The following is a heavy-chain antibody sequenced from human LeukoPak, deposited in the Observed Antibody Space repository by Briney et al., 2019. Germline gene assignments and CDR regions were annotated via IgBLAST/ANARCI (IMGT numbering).Heavy chain of an antibody. J-gene: IGHJ6*02. CDR1: GGSISSSSYY. D-gene: IGHD4-17*01. CDR2: IYYSGST. CDR3: ARDGTVTTTGNGMDV. Sequence: SETLSLTCTVSGGSISSSSYYWGWIRQPPGNGLEWIGSIYYSGSTYYNPSLKSRVTISVDTSKNQFSLKLSSVTAADTAVYYCARDGTVTTTGNGMDVWGQGTTVTVSS. V-gene: IGHV4-39*07.